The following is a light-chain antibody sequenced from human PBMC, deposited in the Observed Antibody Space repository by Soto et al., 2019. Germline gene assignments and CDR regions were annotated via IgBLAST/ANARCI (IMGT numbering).Light chain of an antibody. CDR1: TSNIGAGYE. CDR3: QSYDSGVTGSV. J-gene: IGLJ1*01. V-gene: IGLV1-40*01. Sequence: QSVLTQPPSVSGAPGQRVTISCTGSTSNIGAGYEVHWYQQVPGTAPKLLVSGHNNRPAEVPDRFFGSKSGTSASLTITGLLAEDEADYYCQSYDSGVTGSVFGTGTKLTVL. CDR2: GHN.